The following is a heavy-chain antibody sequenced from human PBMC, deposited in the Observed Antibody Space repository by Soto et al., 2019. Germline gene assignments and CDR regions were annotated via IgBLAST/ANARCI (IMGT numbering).Heavy chain of an antibody. CDR1: IFTFRNYG. CDR2: IWHDGNNK. D-gene: IGHD1-26*01. CDR3: ASDLVGASDSYGLDV. J-gene: IGHJ6*02. V-gene: IGHV3-33*01. Sequence: SFSASIFTFRNYGMLWVRQAPGKGLEWVAIIWHDGNNKYYADSVRGRFIISRDNSKNRLYLQMNSLRAEDTAVYYCASDLVGASDSYGLDVWGQGTPVTVSS.